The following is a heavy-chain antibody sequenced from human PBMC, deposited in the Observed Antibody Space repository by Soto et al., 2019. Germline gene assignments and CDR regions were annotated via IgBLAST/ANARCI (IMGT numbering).Heavy chain of an antibody. CDR2: IYYSGST. CDR3: AREGVLLWFGELSGHYYGMDV. J-gene: IGHJ6*02. CDR1: GGSISSGDYY. V-gene: IGHV4-30-4*01. D-gene: IGHD3-10*01. Sequence: SETLSLTCTVSGGSISSGDYYWSWIRQPPGKGLEWIGYIYYSGSTYYDPSLKSRVTISVDTSKNQFSLELSSVTAADTAVYYCAREGVLLWFGELSGHYYGMDVWGQGXTVTVSS.